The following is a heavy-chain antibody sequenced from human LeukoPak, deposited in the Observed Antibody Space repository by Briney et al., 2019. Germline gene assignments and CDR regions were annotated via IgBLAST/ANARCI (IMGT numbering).Heavy chain of an antibody. V-gene: IGHV3-9*01. D-gene: IGHD5-18*01. CDR2: ISYNSGSR. Sequence: GRSLRLSCAASGFTFDDYAMHWVRQAPGKGLEWVSGISYNSGSRGSADSVKGRFIISRDNAKNSMYLKMNSLRAEDTALYYCARDRGRYSYGEFDYWGQGTLVTVST. J-gene: IGHJ4*02. CDR3: ARDRGRYSYGEFDY. CDR1: GFTFDDYA.